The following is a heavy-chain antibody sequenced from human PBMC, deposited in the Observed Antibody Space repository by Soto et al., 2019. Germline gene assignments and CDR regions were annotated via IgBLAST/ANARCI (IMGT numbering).Heavy chain of an antibody. J-gene: IGHJ5*02. CDR2: ISAYNGNT. Sequence: GSVKVCFKASGYTFTSYGISLVRQAPGQGLEWIGWISAYNGNTNYAQKLQGRVTMTTDTSTSTAYMELRSLRSDDTAVYYCARPIPYYDFWSGYYTKEYNWFDPWGQGTMVTVPS. CDR3: ARPIPYYDFWSGYYTKEYNWFDP. V-gene: IGHV1-18*04. CDR1: GYTFTSYG. D-gene: IGHD3-3*01.